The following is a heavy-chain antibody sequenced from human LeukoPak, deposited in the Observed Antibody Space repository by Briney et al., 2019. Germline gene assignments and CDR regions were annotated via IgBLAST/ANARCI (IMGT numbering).Heavy chain of an antibody. CDR2: IYYSGCT. Sequence: SETLSLTCTVSGGSISSSSYYWGWIRQPPGKGLEWIGSIYYSGCTYYNPSLKSRVTISVDTSKNQFSLKLSSVTAADTAVYYCARSYAIVVVPAATPDYWGQGTLVTVSS. D-gene: IGHD2-2*01. J-gene: IGHJ4*02. V-gene: IGHV4-39*01. CDR3: ARSYAIVVVPAATPDY. CDR1: GGSISSSSYY.